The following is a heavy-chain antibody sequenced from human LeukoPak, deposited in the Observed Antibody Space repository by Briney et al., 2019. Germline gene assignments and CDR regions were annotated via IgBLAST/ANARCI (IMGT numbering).Heavy chain of an antibody. J-gene: IGHJ4*02. CDR2: ISSSGNTI. D-gene: IGHD5-18*01. CDR1: GFTFSSYE. Sequence: GGSLRLSCAASGFTFSSYEMNWVRQAPGKGLEWVSYISSSGNTIYYADSVKGRFTISRDNAQNSLFLQMNSLRDEDTAVYYCVRDRSPGTGIVRLDYWGQGTLVTVSS. CDR3: VRDRSPGTGIVRLDY. V-gene: IGHV3-48*03.